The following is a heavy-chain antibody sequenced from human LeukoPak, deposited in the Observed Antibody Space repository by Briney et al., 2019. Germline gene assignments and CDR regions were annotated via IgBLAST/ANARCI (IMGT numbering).Heavy chain of an antibody. Sequence: GASVKVSCKASAYTFTDYYIQWVRQAPGQGLEWMGWINPDTGGTNYAQKFHGWVTMTRDTSISTAYMELSRLRSDDTAVYYCARVGNYGDYEGWFGPWGQGTLVTVSS. CDR3: ARVGNYGDYEGWFGP. CDR2: INPDTGGT. CDR1: AYTFTDYY. D-gene: IGHD4-17*01. J-gene: IGHJ5*02. V-gene: IGHV1-2*04.